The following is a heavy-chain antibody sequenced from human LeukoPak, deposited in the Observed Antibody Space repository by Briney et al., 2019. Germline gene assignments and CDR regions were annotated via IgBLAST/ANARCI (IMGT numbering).Heavy chain of an antibody. Sequence: SVKVSCKASGGTFSSYAISWVRQAPGQGLEWMGGIIPIFGTANYAQKFQGRVTITADESTSTAYMELSSLRSEDTAVYYCARDPWVDTAMDDEYWGQGTLVTVSS. CDR1: GGTFSSYA. D-gene: IGHD5-18*01. CDR3: ARDPWVDTAMDDEY. J-gene: IGHJ4*02. CDR2: IIPIFGTA. V-gene: IGHV1-69*13.